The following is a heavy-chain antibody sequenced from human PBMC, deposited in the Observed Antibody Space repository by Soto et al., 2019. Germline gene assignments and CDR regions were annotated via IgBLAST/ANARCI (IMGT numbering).Heavy chain of an antibody. D-gene: IGHD3-22*01. CDR3: AKDAPYYYDSSGYYGPFDY. J-gene: IGHJ4*02. V-gene: IGHV3-30*18. Sequence: PGGSLRLSCAASGLTFSSYGIHWVRQAPGKGLEWVALISYDGGNKYYADSVKGRFTISRDNSKNTLYLQMNSLRDEDTAVYYCAKDAPYYYDSSGYYGPFDYWGQGTLVTVSS. CDR1: GLTFSSYG. CDR2: ISYDGGNK.